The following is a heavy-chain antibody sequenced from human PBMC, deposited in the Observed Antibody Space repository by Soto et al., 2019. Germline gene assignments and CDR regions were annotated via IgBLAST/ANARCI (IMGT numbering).Heavy chain of an antibody. CDR2: ISGSGGST. J-gene: IGHJ4*02. D-gene: IGHD3-10*01. CDR3: AKFRSGYYYGSDPYYFDY. V-gene: IGHV3-23*01. CDR1: GFTFSSYA. Sequence: PGGSLRLSCAASGFTFSSYAMSWVRQAPGKGLEWVSAISGSGGSTYYADSVKGRFTISRDNSKNTLYLQMNSLRAEDTAVYYCAKFRSGYYYGSDPYYFDYWGQGTLVTVSS.